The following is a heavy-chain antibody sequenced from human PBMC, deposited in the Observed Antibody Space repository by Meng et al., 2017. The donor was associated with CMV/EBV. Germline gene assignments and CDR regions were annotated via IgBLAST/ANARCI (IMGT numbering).Heavy chain of an antibody. CDR3: SKNGGWLIEH. D-gene: IGHD3-16*01. V-gene: IGHV3-7*01. CDR1: GFTVRSNY. Sequence: GGSLRLSCAASGFTVRSNYMSWVRQAPGKGLEWVANMNQDGSHKYYVDSVKGRFTISADNAKNSLYLQMNSLRAEDTAVYYCSKNGGWLIEHWGQGTMVTVSS. CDR2: MNQDGSHK. J-gene: IGHJ1*01.